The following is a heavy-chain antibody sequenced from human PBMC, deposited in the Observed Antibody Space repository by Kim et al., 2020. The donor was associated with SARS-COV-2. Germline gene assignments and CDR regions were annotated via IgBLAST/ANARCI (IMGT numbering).Heavy chain of an antibody. J-gene: IGHJ6*02. Sequence: SVKVSCKASGGTFSSYAISWVRQAPGQGLEWMGGIIPIFGTANYAQKFQGRVTITADKSTSTAYMELSSLRSEDTAVYYCARGEYSGYDTEATTKRLAYYYYYGMDVWGQGTTVTVSS. CDR2: IIPIFGTA. V-gene: IGHV1-69*06. CDR1: GGTFSSYA. CDR3: ARGEYSGYDTEATTKRLAYYYYYGMDV. D-gene: IGHD5-12*01.